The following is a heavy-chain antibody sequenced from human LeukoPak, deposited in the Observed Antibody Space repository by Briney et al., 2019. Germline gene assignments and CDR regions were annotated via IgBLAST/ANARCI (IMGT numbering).Heavy chain of an antibody. Sequence: SQTLSLTCAISVDCVSSHTAGWNWIRQSPSGGLEWLGRTYYRSQRNNDYAVSVKSRIPIKPDTSKNEISQQPNWTVPAHTAGYERARVTGTTLENWGQGTLGTVSS. V-gene: IGHV6-1*01. D-gene: IGHD4-17*01. CDR1: VDCVSSHTAG. CDR2: TYYRSQRNN. CDR3: ARVTGTTLEN. J-gene: IGHJ4*02.